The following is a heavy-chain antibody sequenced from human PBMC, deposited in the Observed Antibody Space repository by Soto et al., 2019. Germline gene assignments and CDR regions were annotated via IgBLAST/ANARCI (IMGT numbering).Heavy chain of an antibody. CDR2: IYSGGST. D-gene: IGHD3-22*01. Sequence: PGGSLRLSCAASGFTVSSNYMSWVRQAPGKGLEWVSVIYSGGSTYYADSVKGRFTISRDNSKNTLYLQMNSLRAEDTAVYYCASRDGRWLPYCSDYWGQGTLVTVSS. CDR3: ASRDGRWLPYCSDY. CDR1: GFTVSSNY. J-gene: IGHJ4*02. V-gene: IGHV3-53*01.